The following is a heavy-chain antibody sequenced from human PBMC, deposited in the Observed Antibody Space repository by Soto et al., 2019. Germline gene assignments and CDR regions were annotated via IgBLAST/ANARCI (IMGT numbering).Heavy chain of an antibody. V-gene: IGHV3-30*03. Sequence: GGSLRLSCAASGFTFGSYGMHWVRQPPGKGLEWVAVISYDGSNKYYADSVKGRFTISRDNSKNTLYLQMNSLRAEDTAVYYCALLWFGEFLPFDYWGQGTLVTVSS. CDR2: ISYDGSNK. CDR1: GFTFGSYG. CDR3: ALLWFGEFLPFDY. J-gene: IGHJ4*02. D-gene: IGHD3-10*01.